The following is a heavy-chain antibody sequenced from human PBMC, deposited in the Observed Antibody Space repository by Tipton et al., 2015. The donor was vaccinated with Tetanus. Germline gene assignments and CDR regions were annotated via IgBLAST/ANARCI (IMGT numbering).Heavy chain of an antibody. CDR3: ARRGEARANWFDT. D-gene: IGHD3-10*01. CDR1: GFSFSYSG. V-gene: IGHV3-48*02. Sequence: SLRLSCAASGFSFSYSGMNWVRQPPGKGLEWISYISYSSTSIYCADSVKGRFAVSRDNAKSSLFLQMDSLRDGDTAVYYCARRGEARANWFDTWGQGTLVSVSS. J-gene: IGHJ5*02. CDR2: ISYSSTSI.